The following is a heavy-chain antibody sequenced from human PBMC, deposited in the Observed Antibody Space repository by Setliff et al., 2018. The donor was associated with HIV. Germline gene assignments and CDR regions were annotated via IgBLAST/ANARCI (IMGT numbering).Heavy chain of an antibody. D-gene: IGHD2-21*01. J-gene: IGHJ4*02. Sequence: SETLSLTCVVSDDSFSNYDWTWIRQSPGKALEWIGNISSSGTTNYNPSLRSRVTISMETSNTRFSLWLRSATAADTATYFCARLGRAIDDGGSSLRLDFWGQGMLVTVSS. CDR3: ARLGRAIDDGGSSLRLDF. CDR2: ISSSGTT. CDR1: DDSFSNYD. V-gene: IGHV4-4*09.